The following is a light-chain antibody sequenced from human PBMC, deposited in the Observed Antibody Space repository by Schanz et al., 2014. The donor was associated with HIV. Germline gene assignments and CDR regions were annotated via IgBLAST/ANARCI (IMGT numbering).Light chain of an antibody. CDR2: RNN. J-gene: IGLJ2*01. CDR3: ATWVDSLSGPV. Sequence: QSVLTQPPSASGTPGQRVTISCSGSSSNIGTNYVYWYQQLPGTAPKLLIYRNNYRPSGVPDRFFGSKSGTSASLAISGLQSEDEADYYCATWVDSLSGPVFGGGTKLTVL. CDR1: SSNIGTNY. V-gene: IGLV1-47*01.